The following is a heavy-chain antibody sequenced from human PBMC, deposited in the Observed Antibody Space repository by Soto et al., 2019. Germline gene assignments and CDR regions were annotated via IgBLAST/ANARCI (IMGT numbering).Heavy chain of an antibody. CDR3: AKAQLVGATFDY. Sequence: QVQLVESGGGVVQPGRSLRLSCAASGFTFSSYGMHWVRQAPGKGLEWVAVISYEGSNKYYADSVKGRFTISRDNSKNTLYLQMTSLRAEDTAVYYCAKAQLVGATFDYWGQGTLVTVSS. CDR1: GFTFSSYG. J-gene: IGHJ4*02. V-gene: IGHV3-30*18. D-gene: IGHD1-26*01. CDR2: ISYEGSNK.